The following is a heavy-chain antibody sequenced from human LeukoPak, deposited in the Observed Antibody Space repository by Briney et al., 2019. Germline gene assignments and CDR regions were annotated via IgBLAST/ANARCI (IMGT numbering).Heavy chain of an antibody. CDR1: GFTFSSYS. CDR3: ARDMILEWLLGDY. CDR2: ISSSSSTI. Sequence: PGGSLRLSCAASGFTFSSYSMNWVRQAPGKGLEWVSYISSSSSTIYYADSVKGRFTISRDNAKNSLYLQMNSLRAEDTAVYYCARDMILEWLLGDYWGQGTLVTVSS. D-gene: IGHD3-3*01. V-gene: IGHV3-48*01. J-gene: IGHJ4*02.